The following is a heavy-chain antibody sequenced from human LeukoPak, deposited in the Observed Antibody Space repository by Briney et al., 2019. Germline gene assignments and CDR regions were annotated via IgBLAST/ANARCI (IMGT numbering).Heavy chain of an antibody. J-gene: IGHJ5*02. CDR1: GYSISSGYY. CDR3: ARDGFRYSSSWRWFDP. CDR2: IYHSGST. V-gene: IGHV4-38-2*02. Sequence: SETLSLTCTVSGYSISSGYYWGWIRQPPGKGLEWIGSIYHSGSTYYNPSLKSRVTISVDTSKNQFSLKLSSVTAADTAVYYCARDGFRYSSSWRWFDPWGQGTLVTVSS. D-gene: IGHD6-13*01.